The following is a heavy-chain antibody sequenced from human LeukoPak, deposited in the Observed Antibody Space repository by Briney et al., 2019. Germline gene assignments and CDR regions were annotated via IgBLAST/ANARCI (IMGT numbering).Heavy chain of an antibody. J-gene: IGHJ4*02. V-gene: IGHV3-7*01. Sequence: GGSLRLSCAASRFTLSYYWMSWVRQAPGKGLEWVANIKQDGSETYYVDSVKGRFTISRDNAKNSLSLQMNSLRAEDTAVYYCARQRGSGCLDYWGQGTLVTVSS. CDR2: IKQDGSET. CDR3: ARQRGSGCLDY. CDR1: RFTLSYYW. D-gene: IGHD6-19*01.